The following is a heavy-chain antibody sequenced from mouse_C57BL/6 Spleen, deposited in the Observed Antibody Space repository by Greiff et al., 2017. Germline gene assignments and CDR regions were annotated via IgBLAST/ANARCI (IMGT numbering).Heavy chain of an antibody. V-gene: IGHV1-52*01. Sequence: VQLQQPGAELVKPGASVKLSCKASGYTFTSYWMHWVKQRPIQGLEWIGNIDPSDSETHYNQKFKDKATLTVDKSSSTAYMQLSSLTSEDSAVYYCATSENYYAMDYWGQGTSVTVSS. J-gene: IGHJ4*01. CDR2: IDPSDSET. CDR1: GYTFTSYW. CDR3: ATSENYYAMDY.